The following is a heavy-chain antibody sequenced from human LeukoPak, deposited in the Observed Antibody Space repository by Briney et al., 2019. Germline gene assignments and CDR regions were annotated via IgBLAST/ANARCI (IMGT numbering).Heavy chain of an antibody. CDR1: GGSISSYY. V-gene: IGHV4-59*01. CDR3: ARSHSSSSPFDY. CDR2: IYYSGST. J-gene: IGHJ4*02. D-gene: IGHD6-6*01. Sequence: SETLSLTCTVSGGSISSYYWSWIRQPPGKGLEWIGYIYYSGSTNYNPSLKGRVTISVDTSKNQFSLKLSSVTAADTAVYYCARSHSSSSPFDYWGQGTLVTVSS.